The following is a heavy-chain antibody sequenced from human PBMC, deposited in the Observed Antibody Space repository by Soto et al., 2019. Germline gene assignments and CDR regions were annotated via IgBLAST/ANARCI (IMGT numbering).Heavy chain of an antibody. D-gene: IGHD2-2*01. Sequence: ASVKVSCKTSGYTFTSYGISWVRQAPGQGLEGMGWISSYNDKTKYAHKFQGRVTMTTDTSTNNAYMELRRLRSDDTAVYYCARGRCSSSSCYGYYYYGKDVWGQGTTVTVSS. CDR1: GYTFTSYG. CDR3: ARGRCSSSSCYGYYYYGKDV. V-gene: IGHV1-18*04. CDR2: ISSYNDKT. J-gene: IGHJ6*02.